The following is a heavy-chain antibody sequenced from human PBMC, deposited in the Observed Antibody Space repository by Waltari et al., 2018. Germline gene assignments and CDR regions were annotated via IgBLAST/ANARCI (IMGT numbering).Heavy chain of an antibody. Sequence: QVELVQSGPELKKPGASVKVSCRASGYRFTSSAINWVRKAPGRGFELLGWVNTNSGNPTYVQGFTGRFVFSLDTSVSTAFLQINSLEAEDTAVYYCAREVVPAATIVVNWFDPWGQGTLVTVSS. J-gene: IGHJ5*02. D-gene: IGHD2-2*01. CDR1: GYRFTSSA. V-gene: IGHV7-4-1*02. CDR3: AREVVPAATIVVNWFDP. CDR2: VNTNSGNP.